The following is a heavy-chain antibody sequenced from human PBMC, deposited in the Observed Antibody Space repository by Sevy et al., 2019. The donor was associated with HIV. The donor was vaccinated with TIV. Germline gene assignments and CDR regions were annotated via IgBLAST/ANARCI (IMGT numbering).Heavy chain of an antibody. V-gene: IGHV3-23*01. Sequence: GGSLRLSCAASGFTFSSYAMSWVRQAPGKGLEWVSAISGSGGSTYYADSVKGRFTISRDNSKNTLYLKMNSLRAEDTAVYYCAKDAVSSRRNYYYYYMDVWGKGTTVTVSS. CDR3: AKDAVSSRRNYYYYYMDV. D-gene: IGHD6-6*01. J-gene: IGHJ6*03. CDR2: ISGSGGST. CDR1: GFTFSSYA.